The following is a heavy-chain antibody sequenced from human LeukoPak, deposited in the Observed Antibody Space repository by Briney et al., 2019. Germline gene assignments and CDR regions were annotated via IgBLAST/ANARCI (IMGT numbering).Heavy chain of an antibody. CDR3: ARATIMGQNDAFDI. Sequence: GGSLTLSCAVSGFSVSTYSMNWVRQAPGKGLEWVSHITWTTSIYYADSVQGRFTISRDSAKNSLYLQMNSLRDEDTAVYYCARATIMGQNDAFDIWGQGTMVTVSS. D-gene: IGHD1-26*01. CDR1: GFSVSTYS. CDR2: ITWTTSI. V-gene: IGHV3-48*02. J-gene: IGHJ3*02.